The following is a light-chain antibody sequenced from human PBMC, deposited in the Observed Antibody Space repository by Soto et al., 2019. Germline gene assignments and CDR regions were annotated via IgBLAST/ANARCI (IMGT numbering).Light chain of an antibody. Sequence: QSALTQPASVSGSPGQSITISCTGTSSDVGGYNYVSWYQQHTGKAPKLMIYDVSNRPSGVSNRFSGSNSGNTSSLTISGLQAEDEADYYCSSYTSSTTYVFGTGTKLTLL. CDR2: DVS. J-gene: IGLJ1*01. CDR1: SSDVGGYNY. V-gene: IGLV2-14*01. CDR3: SSYTSSTTYV.